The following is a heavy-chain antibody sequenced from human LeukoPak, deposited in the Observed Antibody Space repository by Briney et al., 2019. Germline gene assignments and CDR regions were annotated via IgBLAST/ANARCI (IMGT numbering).Heavy chain of an antibody. CDR3: AKGSYYDSSGSFYFDY. D-gene: IGHD3-22*01. V-gene: IGHV3-23*01. CDR2: ISGSGDNT. Sequence: PGGSLRLSCAASGFTFSSYATSWVRQAPGKGLEWVSGISGSGDNTYYADSVKGRFTTSRDNSKNTLYVQVNSLGTEGTAAYYCAKGSYYDSSGSFYFDYWGQGTLVTVSS. CDR1: GFTFSSYA. J-gene: IGHJ4*02.